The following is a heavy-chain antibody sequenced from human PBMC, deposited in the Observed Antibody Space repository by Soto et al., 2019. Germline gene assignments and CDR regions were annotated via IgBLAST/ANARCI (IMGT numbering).Heavy chain of an antibody. CDR2: INPNSGGT. Sequence: ASVKVSCKASGYTFTGYYMHWVRQAPGQGLEWMGWINPNSGGTNYAQKFQGRVTMTRDTSISTAYMELSRLRSDDTAVYYCARERGGVHYCSGGSCLYAFDIWGQGTMVT. CDR1: GYTFTGYY. CDR3: ARERGGVHYCSGGSCLYAFDI. V-gene: IGHV1-2*02. D-gene: IGHD2-15*01. J-gene: IGHJ3*02.